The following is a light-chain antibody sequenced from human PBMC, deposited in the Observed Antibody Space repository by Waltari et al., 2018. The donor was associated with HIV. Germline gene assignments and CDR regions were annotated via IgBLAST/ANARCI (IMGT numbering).Light chain of an antibody. CDR2: AND. CDR1: NSNAEHTS. CDR3: AAWADVLSAWV. J-gene: IGLJ3*02. V-gene: IGLV1-47*01. Sequence: QSVLTQTPSVSGTPGPRVTIPRSGTNSNAEHTSVYWYQHLPGAAPQLHIFANDQRPLGVPDRFSGSKSGTSASLAISGLRSEDEADYYCAAWADVLSAWVFGGGTKLSVL.